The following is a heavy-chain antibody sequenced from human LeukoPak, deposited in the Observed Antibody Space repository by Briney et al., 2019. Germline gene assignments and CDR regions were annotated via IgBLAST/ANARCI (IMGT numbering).Heavy chain of an antibody. Sequence: PGGSLRLSCAASGFTFSSYWMHWVRQAPGKGLVWVSRINSDGSSTNYADSVKGRFTISRDNAKSTLYLQMNSLRAEDTAVYYCARGLAMVRGDMPDYWGQGTLVTVSS. J-gene: IGHJ4*02. V-gene: IGHV3-74*01. CDR1: GFTFSSYW. D-gene: IGHD3-10*01. CDR3: ARGLAMVRGDMPDY. CDR2: INSDGSST.